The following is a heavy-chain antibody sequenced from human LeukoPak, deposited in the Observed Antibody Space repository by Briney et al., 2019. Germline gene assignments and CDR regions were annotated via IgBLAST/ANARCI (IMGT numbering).Heavy chain of an antibody. CDR1: GFTFTTDW. Sequence: GGSLRLSCAASGFTFTTDWVSWVRQAPGKGLEWVANINQDGSEKYFVDSVKGRVTISRDNAKNSMYLQMNSLRVEDTAVYYCAKVAKYYYGSETYYFFEHWGQGTPVTASS. CDR3: AKVAKYYYGSETYYFFEH. CDR2: INQDGSEK. V-gene: IGHV3-7*01. J-gene: IGHJ4*02. D-gene: IGHD3-10*01.